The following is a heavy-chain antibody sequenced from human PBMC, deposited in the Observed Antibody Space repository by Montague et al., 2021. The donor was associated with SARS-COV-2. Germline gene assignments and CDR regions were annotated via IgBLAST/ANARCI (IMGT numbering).Heavy chain of an antibody. J-gene: IGHJ6*02. CDR3: ARERSADYYDGSGHHFYKYGMDV. D-gene: IGHD3-22*01. Sequence: TLSLTCTVSGGSVSSGSYYWSWIRQPAGKGLKWIGRIYTSGSSNYNPSLKSRVTISVDTSKNQFSLKVSSVTAADTAVYYCARERSADYYDGSGHHFYKYGMDVWGQGTTVTVSS. CDR1: GGSVSSGSYY. V-gene: IGHV4-61*02. CDR2: IYTSGSS.